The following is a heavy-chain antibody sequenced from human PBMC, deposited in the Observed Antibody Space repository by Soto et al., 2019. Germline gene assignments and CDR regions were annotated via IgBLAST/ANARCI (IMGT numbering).Heavy chain of an antibody. J-gene: IGHJ4*02. CDR3: ANSPGTALRGSHY. CDR2: ISYDGSTK. Sequence: QAQLVESGGGVVQPGRSLRLSCAASGFSLSSFGMYWVRQAPGKGLGWVAVISYDGSTKYYGDFVKGRFTISRDNSKDTLYLQMNSLKAEDNAVYYCANSPGTALRGSHYWGQGTLVTVSS. CDR1: GFSLSSFG. D-gene: IGHD1-1*01. V-gene: IGHV3-30*18.